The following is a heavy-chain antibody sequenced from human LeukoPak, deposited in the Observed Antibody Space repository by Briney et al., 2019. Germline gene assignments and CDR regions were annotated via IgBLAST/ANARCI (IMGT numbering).Heavy chain of an antibody. CDR3: ARTPRDCSSTSCYYFDY. CDR1: GFTFLNYA. Sequence: GGSLRLSCAASGFTFLNYALIWVRQAPGKGLEWVSAISGSGGSTYYADSVKGRFTISRDNAKNTLYMQMNSLRAEDTAVYYCARTPRDCSSTSCYYFDYWGQGTLVTVSS. J-gene: IGHJ4*02. V-gene: IGHV3-23*01. CDR2: ISGSGGST. D-gene: IGHD2-2*01.